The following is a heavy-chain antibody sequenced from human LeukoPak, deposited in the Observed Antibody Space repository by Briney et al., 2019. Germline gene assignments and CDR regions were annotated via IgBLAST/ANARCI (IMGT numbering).Heavy chain of an antibody. Sequence: GGSLRLSCAASAFTFSSYGMHWVRQAPGKGLEWVAVISYDGSNKYYADSVKGRFTISRDNSKNTMYLQMNSLRAEDTAVYYCAKDYDILTGYYLFDYWGQGTLVTVSS. D-gene: IGHD3-9*01. CDR3: AKDYDILTGYYLFDY. CDR1: AFTFSSYG. CDR2: ISYDGSNK. V-gene: IGHV3-30*18. J-gene: IGHJ4*02.